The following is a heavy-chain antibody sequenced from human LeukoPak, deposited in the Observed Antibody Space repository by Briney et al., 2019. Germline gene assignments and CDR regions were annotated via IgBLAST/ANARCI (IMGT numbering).Heavy chain of an antibody. V-gene: IGHV3-30*18. CDR1: GFTFSSYG. CDR2: ISYDGSNK. J-gene: IGHJ4*02. Sequence: PGRSLRLSCAASGFTFSSYGMHWVRQAPGKGLEWVAVISYDGSNKYYADSVKGRFTISRDNSKNTLYLQMNSLRAEDTAVYYCAKDPNPSGWAAAFDYWGQGTLVTVSS. D-gene: IGHD3-10*01. CDR3: AKDPNPSGWAAAFDY.